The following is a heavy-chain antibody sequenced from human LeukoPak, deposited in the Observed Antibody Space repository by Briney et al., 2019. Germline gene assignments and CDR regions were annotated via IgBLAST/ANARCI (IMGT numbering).Heavy chain of an antibody. CDR3: ARDTMVRGVIITLDY. CDR2: IKQDGSEK. Sequence: GGSLRLSCAASGFTFSSYWMSWVRQAPGKGLEWVANIKQDGSEKYCVASVKGRFTISRDNAKNSLYLQMNSLRAEDTAVYYCARDTMVRGVIITLDYWGQGTLVTVSS. V-gene: IGHV3-7*01. D-gene: IGHD3-10*01. J-gene: IGHJ4*02. CDR1: GFTFSSYW.